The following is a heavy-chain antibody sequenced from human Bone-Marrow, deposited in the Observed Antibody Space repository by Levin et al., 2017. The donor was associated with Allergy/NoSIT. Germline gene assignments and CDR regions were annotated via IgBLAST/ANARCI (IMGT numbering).Heavy chain of an antibody. J-gene: IGHJ6*02. V-gene: IGHV4-59*01. Sequence: PSETLSLTCSVSGGSISNSYWSWIRQAPGKGLEWIGYIKNSGTTKYNPSLNSRVTISANTSNNQVSLRLTSVTAADTAVYYCASLGYTISYYDYAMDVWGQGTTVTVSS. CDR2: IKNSGTT. CDR3: ASLGYTISYYDYAMDV. CDR1: GGSISNSY. D-gene: IGHD5-12*01.